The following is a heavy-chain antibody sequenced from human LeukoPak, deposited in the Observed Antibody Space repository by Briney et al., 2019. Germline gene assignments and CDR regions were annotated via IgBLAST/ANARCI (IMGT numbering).Heavy chain of an antibody. J-gene: IGHJ4*02. Sequence: ASVKVSCKASGYTFTSYYMHWVRQAPGQGLEWMGIINPSGGSTSYAQKFQGRVTMTRDTSTSTVYMELSSLRSEDTAVYYCARGGFYIAAAGYYFDYWGQGTLVTVSS. CDR1: GYTFTSYY. D-gene: IGHD6-13*01. V-gene: IGHV1-46*01. CDR3: ARGGFYIAAAGYYFDY. CDR2: INPSGGST.